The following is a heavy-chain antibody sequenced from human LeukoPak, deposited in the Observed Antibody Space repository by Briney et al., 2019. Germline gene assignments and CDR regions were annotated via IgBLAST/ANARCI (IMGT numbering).Heavy chain of an antibody. Sequence: SETLSLTCAVYGESFSGYYWSWIRQPPGKGLEWIGEINHSGSTNYNPSLKSRVTISVDTSKNQFSLKLSSVTAADTAVYYCARRYCSGGSCYEVPYYFDYWGQGTLVTVSS. CDR3: ARRYCSGGSCYEVPYYFDY. D-gene: IGHD2-15*01. J-gene: IGHJ4*02. CDR1: GESFSGYY. V-gene: IGHV4-34*01. CDR2: INHSGST.